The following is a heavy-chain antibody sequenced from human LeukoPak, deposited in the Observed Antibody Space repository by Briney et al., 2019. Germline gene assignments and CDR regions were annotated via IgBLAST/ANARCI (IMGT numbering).Heavy chain of an antibody. V-gene: IGHV1-69*04. CDR3: ARDISYYDSSGYPDAFDI. CDR1: GGTFSSYA. CDR2: IIPILGIA. J-gene: IGHJ3*02. D-gene: IGHD3-22*01. Sequence: ASVKVSCKASGGTFSSYAISWVRQAPGQGLEWMGRIIPILGIANYAQKFQGRVTITADKSTSTAYMELSSLRSEDTAVYYCARDISYYDSSGYPDAFDIWGQGTMVTVSS.